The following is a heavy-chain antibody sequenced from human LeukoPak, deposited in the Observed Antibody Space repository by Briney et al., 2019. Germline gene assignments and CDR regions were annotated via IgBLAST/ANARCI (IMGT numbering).Heavy chain of an antibody. CDR1: GFTFSSYA. Sequence: PGGSLRLSCAASGFTFSSYAMHWVRQAPGKGLEWVAVISYDGSNKYYADSVKGRFTISRDNSKNTLYLQMNSLRAEDTAVYYCARGRESSSGYFDYWGQGTLVTVSS. D-gene: IGHD6-6*01. CDR2: ISYDGSNK. J-gene: IGHJ4*02. CDR3: ARGRESSSGYFDY. V-gene: IGHV3-30-3*01.